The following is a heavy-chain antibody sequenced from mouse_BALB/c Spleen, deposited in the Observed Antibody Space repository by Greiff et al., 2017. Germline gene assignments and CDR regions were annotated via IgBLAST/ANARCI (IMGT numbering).Heavy chain of an antibody. CDR1: GYTFSSYW. CDR3: ARKFLLLRYLYLDY. V-gene: IGHV1-9*01. CDR2: ILPGSGST. J-gene: IGHJ2*01. Sequence: QVQLQQSGAELMKPGASVKISCKATGYTFSSYWIEWVKQRPGHGLEWIGEILPGSGSTNYNEKFKGKATFTADTSSNTAYMQLSSLTSEDSAVYYGARKFLLLRYLYLDYWGQGTTLTVS. D-gene: IGHD1-1*01.